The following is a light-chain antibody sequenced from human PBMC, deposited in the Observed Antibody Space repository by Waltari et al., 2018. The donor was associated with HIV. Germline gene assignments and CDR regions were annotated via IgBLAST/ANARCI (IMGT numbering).Light chain of an antibody. CDR3: QSYDSSLSGYV. CDR1: SRKSGDGYG. Sequence: QSVLAQPPSAPGAPGKRVTRPCTGTSRKSGDGYGLTWYQQLPGTAPKLLIYATSNRPSGVPDRFSGSKSGTSASLAITGLQAEDEADYYCQSYDSSLSGYVFGTGTKVTVL. V-gene: IGLV1-40*01. CDR2: ATS. J-gene: IGLJ1*01.